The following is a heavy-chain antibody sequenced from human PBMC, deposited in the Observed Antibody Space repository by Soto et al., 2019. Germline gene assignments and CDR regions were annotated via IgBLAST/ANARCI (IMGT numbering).Heavy chain of an antibody. Sequence: GESLKISCKGSGYSFTSYWIGWVRQMPGKGLEWMGIIYPGDSDTRYSPSFQGQVTISADKSISTAYLQWSSLKASDTAMYYCARTIRRCSSTSWLNYYYYYMDVWGKGTTVTVSS. CDR3: ARTIRRCSSTSWLNYYYYYMDV. D-gene: IGHD2-2*01. CDR2: IYPGDSDT. CDR1: GYSFTSYW. J-gene: IGHJ6*03. V-gene: IGHV5-51*01.